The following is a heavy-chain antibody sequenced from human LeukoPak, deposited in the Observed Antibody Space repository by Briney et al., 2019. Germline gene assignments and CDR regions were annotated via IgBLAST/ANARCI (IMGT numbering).Heavy chain of an antibody. CDR3: ASQYSSSEEDFDY. CDR1: GGSFSGYY. V-gene: IGHV4-34*01. CDR2: INHSGST. Sequence: SETLSLTCAVYGGSFSGYYWSWIRQPPGKGLEWIGEINHSGSTNYNPSLKSRVTISVVTSKNQFSLKLSSVTAADTAVYYCASQYSSSEEDFDYWGQGTLVTVSS. D-gene: IGHD6-13*01. J-gene: IGHJ4*02.